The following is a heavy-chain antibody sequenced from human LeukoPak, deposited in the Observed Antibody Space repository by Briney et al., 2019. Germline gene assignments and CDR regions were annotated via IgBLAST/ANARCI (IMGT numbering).Heavy chain of an antibody. J-gene: IGHJ6*03. D-gene: IGHD3-10*01. Sequence: SETLSLTCAVYGGSFSSYYWSWIRQPAGKGLEWIGRIHTSGSTNYNPSLKSRVTMSVDTSKNQFSLKLSSVTAADTAVYYCARDGEYYYGSGYYYMDVWGKGTTVTVSS. CDR2: IHTSGST. V-gene: IGHV4-4*07. CDR3: ARDGEYYYGSGYYYMDV. CDR1: GGSFSSYY.